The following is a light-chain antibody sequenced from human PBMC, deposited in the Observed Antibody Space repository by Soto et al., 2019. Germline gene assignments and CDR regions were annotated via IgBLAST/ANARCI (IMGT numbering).Light chain of an antibody. Sequence: DIQMTQSPSSLSASVGDRVTITCQASQDINNYLNWYQQKSGKAPKLLIYDASDLETGVPSRFSGSGSGTDFTFTISSLQPEDAGIYYCQNYKSLSRRFGRAFGQGTKVDIK. CDR1: QDINNY. CDR2: DAS. V-gene: IGKV1-33*01. J-gene: IGKJ1*01. CDR3: QNYKSLSRRFGRA.